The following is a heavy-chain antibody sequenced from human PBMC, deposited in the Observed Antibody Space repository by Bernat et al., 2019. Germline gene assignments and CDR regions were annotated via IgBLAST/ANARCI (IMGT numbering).Heavy chain of an antibody. V-gene: IGHV3-33*01. CDR3: ARDIMITFGGPPGGAFDI. CDR2: IWYDGSNK. CDR1: GFTFSSYG. J-gene: IGHJ3*02. D-gene: IGHD3-16*01. Sequence: QVQLVESGGGVVQPGRSLRLSCAASGFTFSSYGMHWVRQAPGKGLEWVAVIWYDGSNKYYADSVKGRFTISRDNSKNTLYLGMNSLRAEDTAVYYWARDIMITFGGPPGGAFDIWGQGTMVTVSS.